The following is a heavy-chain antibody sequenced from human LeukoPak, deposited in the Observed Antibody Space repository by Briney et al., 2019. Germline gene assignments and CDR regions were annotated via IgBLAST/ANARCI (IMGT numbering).Heavy chain of an antibody. V-gene: IGHV3-53*01. D-gene: IGHD2-15*01. CDR3: AREVVSTPSYFES. CDR2: FYRGDST. J-gene: IGHJ4*02. CDR1: GFTVSSSY. Sequence: GGSLRLSCAASGFTVSSSYMYWVRQAPGKGLEWVSFFYRGDSTYYAESVRGRFTISRDNSKNTLYLLMNSLIPEDTAVYYCAREVVSTPSYFESWGQGTLVTVSS.